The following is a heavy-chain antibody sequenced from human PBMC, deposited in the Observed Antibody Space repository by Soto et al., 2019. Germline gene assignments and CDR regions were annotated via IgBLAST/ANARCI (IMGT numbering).Heavy chain of an antibody. CDR3: ARQGSSSDRDYYYGMDV. CDR1: GGSISSSSYY. Sequence: SETLSLTCTVSGGSISSSSYYWGWIRQPPGKGLEWIGSIYYSGSTYYNPSLKSRVTISVDTSKNQFSLKLSSVTAADTALYYCARQGSSSDRDYYYGMDVWGQGTTVTVSS. V-gene: IGHV4-39*01. D-gene: IGHD6-13*01. CDR2: IYYSGST. J-gene: IGHJ6*02.